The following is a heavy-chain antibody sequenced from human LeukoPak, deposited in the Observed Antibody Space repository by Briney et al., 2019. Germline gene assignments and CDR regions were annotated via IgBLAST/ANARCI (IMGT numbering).Heavy chain of an antibody. CDR3: AIDRSATWYALDD. V-gene: IGHV3-20*04. CDR2: IGWDGGGT. J-gene: IGHJ4*02. D-gene: IGHD2-2*01. CDR1: GFKLEDFG. Sequence: PGGSLRLSCSGSGFKLEDFGMNWVRQAPGKGLEWVAGIGWDGGGTSYADSVRGRFSISRDNAKKSVYLQMNTLRAGDTALYYCAIDRSATWYALDDWGQGTLVTVS.